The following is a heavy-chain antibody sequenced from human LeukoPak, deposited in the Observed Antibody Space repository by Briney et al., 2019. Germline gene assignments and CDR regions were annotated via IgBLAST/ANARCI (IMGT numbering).Heavy chain of an antibody. CDR2: ASYDGHNN. CDR3: AKAPDSVDYGALKWFDP. Sequence: GGSLRLSCAVSGFTFNNYAMHWVRQAPGKGLEWVAVASYDGHNNYYADSVKGRFTISKDNSKNTVYLQMNSLRAEDTAVYYCAKAPDSVDYGALKWFDPWGQGTLVTVPS. D-gene: IGHD4-17*01. J-gene: IGHJ5*02. V-gene: IGHV3-30*04. CDR1: GFTFNNYA.